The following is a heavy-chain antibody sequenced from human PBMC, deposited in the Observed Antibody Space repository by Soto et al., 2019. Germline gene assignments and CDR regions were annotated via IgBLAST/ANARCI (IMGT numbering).Heavy chain of an antibody. J-gene: IGHJ6*02. V-gene: IGHV4-39*01. Sequence: PSETLSLTCTVSGVSVSNAGDFWAWIRQSPGQGLEWLGTIFNNGGTFYNGFFESRVTISVDTSQNKVSMRLTSVTAADTCTYYCAKHKSRTSCCLPGRGVYGQRTRGSVSS. CDR1: GVSVSNAGDF. D-gene: IGHD6-6*01. CDR3: AKHKSRTSCCLPGRGV. CDR2: IFNNGGT.